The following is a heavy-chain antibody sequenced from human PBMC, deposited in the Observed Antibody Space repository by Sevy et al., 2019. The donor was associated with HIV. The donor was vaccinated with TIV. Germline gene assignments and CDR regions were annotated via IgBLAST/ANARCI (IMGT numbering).Heavy chain of an antibody. J-gene: IGHJ4*02. Sequence: SETLSLTCTVSGYSISSGYYWGWIRQSPGKGLEWIASIYHSGSIYYNPSLKSRVTISVDTSKNQFSLNLTSATAADTAVYYCARTLFEGYYDSNGYFHPGGYFDYWGQGALVTVSS. V-gene: IGHV4-38-2*02. D-gene: IGHD3-22*01. CDR1: GYSISSGYY. CDR2: IYHSGSI. CDR3: ARTLFEGYYDSNGYFHPGGYFDY.